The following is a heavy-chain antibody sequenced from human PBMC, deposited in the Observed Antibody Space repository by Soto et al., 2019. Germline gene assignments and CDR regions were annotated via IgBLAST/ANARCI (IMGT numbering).Heavy chain of an antibody. V-gene: IGHV2-5*02. CDR1: GFSLSTSGVG. J-gene: IGHJ3*02. CDR2: IYWDDDK. Sequence: SGPTLVKPTQTLTLTCTFSGFSLSTSGVGVGWIRQPPGKALEWLALIYWDDDKRYSPSLKSRLTITKDTSKNQVVLTMTNMDPVDTATYYCATTRGIMTNHDAFDIWGQGTMVTVSS. D-gene: IGHD3-16*01. CDR3: ATTRGIMTNHDAFDI.